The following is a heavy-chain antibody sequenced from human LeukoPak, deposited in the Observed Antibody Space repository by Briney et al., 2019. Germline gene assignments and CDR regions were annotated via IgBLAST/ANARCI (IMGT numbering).Heavy chain of an antibody. J-gene: IGHJ4*02. CDR1: GGSISSYY. Sequence: PSETLSLTCTVSGGSISSYYWSWMRQPPGKGLEWIGDIYYSGSTKYNPSLKSRVTISVDTSKNQFSLKLSTVTAADTAVYYCARDGGSWYGDYFDYWGQGTLVTVSS. CDR3: ARDGGSWYGDYFDY. D-gene: IGHD6-13*01. V-gene: IGHV4-59*01. CDR2: IYYSGST.